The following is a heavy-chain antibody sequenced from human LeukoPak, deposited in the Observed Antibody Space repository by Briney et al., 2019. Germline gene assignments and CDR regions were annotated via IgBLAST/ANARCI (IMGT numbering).Heavy chain of an antibody. D-gene: IGHD5-12*01. V-gene: IGHV3-23*01. CDR3: AKGTHSGYDYFDY. J-gene: IGHJ4*02. Sequence: GGSLRLSCAASGFTFSSYAMRWVRQAPGKGLEWVSAISGSGGSTYYADSVKGRFTIARDNSKNTLYLQMNSLRAEDTAVYYCAKGTHSGYDYFDYWGQGTLVTVSS. CDR2: ISGSGGST. CDR1: GFTFSSYA.